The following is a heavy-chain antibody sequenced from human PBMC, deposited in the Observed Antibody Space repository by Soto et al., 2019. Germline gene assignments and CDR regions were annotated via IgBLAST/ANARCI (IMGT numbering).Heavy chain of an antibody. V-gene: IGHV1-8*01. CDR3: FLSGGDYYGSGGRGY. Sequence: QVQLVQSGAEVKKPGASVKVSCKASGYTFTSYDINWVRQATGQGLEWMGWMNPNSGNTGYAQNFQGIVTMTRTTSISTAYMELSSLRSEDTAVYYCFLSGGDYYGSGGRGYWGQGTLVTVSS. CDR2: MNPNSGNT. CDR1: GYTFTSYD. J-gene: IGHJ4*02. D-gene: IGHD3-10*01.